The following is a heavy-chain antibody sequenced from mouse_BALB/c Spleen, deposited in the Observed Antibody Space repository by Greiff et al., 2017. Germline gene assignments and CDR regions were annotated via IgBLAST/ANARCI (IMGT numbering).Heavy chain of an antibody. Sequence: DLVKPGASVKLSCKASGYTFTSYWINWIKQRPGQGLEWIGRIAPGSGSTYYNEMFKGKATLTVDTSSSTAYIQLSSLSSEDSAVYFCARSQPYGNYYFDYGGQGTTLTVSS. CDR3: ARSQPYGNYYFDY. J-gene: IGHJ2*01. V-gene: IGHV1S41*01. CDR2: IAPGSGST. CDR1: GYTFTSYW. D-gene: IGHD2-10*02.